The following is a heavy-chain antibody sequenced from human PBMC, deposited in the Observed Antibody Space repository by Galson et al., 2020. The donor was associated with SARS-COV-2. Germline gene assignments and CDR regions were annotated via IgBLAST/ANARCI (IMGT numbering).Heavy chain of an antibody. CDR2: FDPEDGET. CDR3: ATSSPSGPRHSWFDP. D-gene: IGHD5-12*01. V-gene: IGHV1-24*01. J-gene: IGHJ5*02. Sequence: RGVSVKVSCKVSGYTLTELFMHWVRQAPGKGLEWMGGFDPEDGETIYAQKFQGRVTMTEDTSTDTAYMELSSLRSEDTAVYYCATSSPSGPRHSWFDPWGQGTLVTVSS. CDR1: GYTLTELF.